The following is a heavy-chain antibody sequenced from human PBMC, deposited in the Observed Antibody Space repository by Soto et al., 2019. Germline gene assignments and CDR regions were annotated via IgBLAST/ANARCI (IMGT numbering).Heavy chain of an antibody. CDR2: IIPIFGTA. D-gene: IGHD6-19*01. Sequence: SVKVSCTASRVAFSKFIVSWVRQAPGLGLEWVGGIIPIFGTANYAQKFQGRVTITADESTSTSYMEVNNLRTEDTAVYYCAKVRYSSPMGYYYGMDVWGQGTTVTVSS. V-gene: IGHV1-69*13. J-gene: IGHJ6*02. CDR1: RVAFSKFI. CDR3: AKVRYSSPMGYYYGMDV.